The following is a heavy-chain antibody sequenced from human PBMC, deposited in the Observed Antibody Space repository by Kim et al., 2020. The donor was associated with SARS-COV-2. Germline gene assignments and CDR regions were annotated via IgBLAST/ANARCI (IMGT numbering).Heavy chain of an antibody. CDR3: ARVGV. J-gene: IGHJ4*02. D-gene: IGHD3-16*01. Sequence: INHSGSTNSNPSLESRVTISVDTSRNHFSLKLSSVTAADTAVYYCARVGVWGQGTLVTVSS. V-gene: IGHV4-34*01. CDR2: INHSGST.